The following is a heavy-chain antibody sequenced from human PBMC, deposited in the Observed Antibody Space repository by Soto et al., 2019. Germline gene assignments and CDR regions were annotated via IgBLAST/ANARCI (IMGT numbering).Heavy chain of an antibody. V-gene: IGHV4-59*08. CDR3: ARFEGRAAAGTNFYYYYYYMDV. CDR2: IYYSGST. D-gene: IGHD6-13*01. J-gene: IGHJ6*03. CDR1: GGSISSYY. Sequence: SETLSLTCTVSGGSISSYYWSWIRQPPGKGLEWIGYIYYSGSTNYNPSLKSRVTISVDTSKNQFSLKLSSVTAADTAVYYCARFEGRAAAGTNFYYYYYYMDVWGKGTTVTVSS.